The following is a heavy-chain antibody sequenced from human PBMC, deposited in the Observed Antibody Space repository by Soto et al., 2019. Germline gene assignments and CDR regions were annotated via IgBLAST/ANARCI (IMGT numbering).Heavy chain of an antibody. CDR3: GISKHDSNFYYYGTDV. Sequence: QVQLVQSGAEVKKPGSSLNVSCKASGGTFSSHTISWVRLAPGQGLEWMGRTIPILGITNYAQNFQGRITLTADKSTGTASMELSSLRSEDTAVYYCGISKHDSNFYYYGTDVWGQGTTVTVSS. CDR2: TIPILGIT. D-gene: IGHD3-22*01. J-gene: IGHJ6*02. CDR1: GGTFSSHT. V-gene: IGHV1-69*02.